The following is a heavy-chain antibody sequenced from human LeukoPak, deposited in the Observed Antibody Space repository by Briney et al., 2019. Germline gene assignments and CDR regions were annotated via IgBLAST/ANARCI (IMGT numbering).Heavy chain of an antibody. Sequence: PSETLSLTCAVSGGSISSGGYSWSWIRQPPGKGLEWIGYIYHSGSTYYNPSLKSRVTISVDTSKNQFSLKLSSVTAADTAVYYCARHRVTGTVDYWGQGTLVTVSS. CDR2: IYHSGST. CDR3: ARHRVTGTVDY. CDR1: GGSISSGGYS. D-gene: IGHD1-7*01. J-gene: IGHJ4*02. V-gene: IGHV4-30-2*03.